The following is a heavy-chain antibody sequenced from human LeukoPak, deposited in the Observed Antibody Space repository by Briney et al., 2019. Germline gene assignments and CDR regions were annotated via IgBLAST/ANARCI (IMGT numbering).Heavy chain of an antibody. CDR1: GFTFSSYA. Sequence: SGGSLRLSCAASGFTFSSYAMSWVRQAPGKGLEWVSAISGSGGSTYYADSVKGRFTISRDSSKNTLYLQMNSLRAEDTAVYYCALGSGYDPGCYFDYWGQGTLVTVSS. D-gene: IGHD5-12*01. CDR2: ISGSGGST. J-gene: IGHJ4*02. CDR3: ALGSGYDPGCYFDY. V-gene: IGHV3-23*01.